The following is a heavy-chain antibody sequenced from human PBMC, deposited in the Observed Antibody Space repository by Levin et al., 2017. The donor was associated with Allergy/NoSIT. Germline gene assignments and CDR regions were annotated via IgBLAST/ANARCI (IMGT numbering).Heavy chain of an antibody. CDR2: IYVTGST. CDR1: GDSISRGFYY. Sequence: SQTLSLTCSVSGDSISRGFYYWSWIRQPAGEGLEWIGRIYVTGSTTYSPSLKSRVTISLDRSKDQVSLKINSVTAADTAVYYCTRDLEGFSGYKPYCYTDVWGKGTTVTVSS. D-gene: IGHD5-12*01. CDR3: TRDLEGFSGYKPYCYTDV. V-gene: IGHV4-61*02. J-gene: IGHJ6*03.